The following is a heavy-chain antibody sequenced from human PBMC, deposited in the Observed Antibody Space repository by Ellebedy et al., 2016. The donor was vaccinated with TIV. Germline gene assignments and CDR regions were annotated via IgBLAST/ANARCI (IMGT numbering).Heavy chain of an antibody. CDR3: ARGYGTGTSHNWFDP. CDR2: LHYGVGS. J-gene: IGHJ5*02. Sequence: MPSETLSLTCTVSGASISGHYWSWIRQPAGKGLEWIGRLHYGVGSNYSPSFRSRVAISVDMSKNVFSLKLDSVTAADTAVYYCARGYGTGTSHNWFDPWGQGTLVVVSS. CDR1: GASISGHY. D-gene: IGHD1-1*01. V-gene: IGHV4-4*07.